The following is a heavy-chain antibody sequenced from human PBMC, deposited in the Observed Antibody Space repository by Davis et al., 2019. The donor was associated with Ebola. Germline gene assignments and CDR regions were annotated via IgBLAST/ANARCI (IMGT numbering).Heavy chain of an antibody. Sequence: HSQTLSLTCAISGDYVSSGSTAWNWIRQSPSRGLEWLGRTYYSSKWFNDYAASVKSRIIINPDTSKNQFSLQLNSVTPEDTAVYYCARYTWNDRRFDPWGQGTLVTVSS. CDR3: ARYTWNDRRFDP. D-gene: IGHD1-20*01. V-gene: IGHV6-1*01. CDR2: TYYSSKWFN. J-gene: IGHJ5*02. CDR1: GDYVSSGSTA.